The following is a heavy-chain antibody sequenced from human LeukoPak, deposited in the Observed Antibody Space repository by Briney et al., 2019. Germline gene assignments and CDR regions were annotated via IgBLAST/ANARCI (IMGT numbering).Heavy chain of an antibody. V-gene: IGHV3-74*01. CDR3: SRRAAALGAFDY. Sequence: AGGSLRLSCAASGFTFSSYWMHWVRQAPGKGLVWVSRINSDGSSTTYADSVKGRFTISRDNAKNTLYLQMNSLRAEDTAVYYCSRRAAALGAFDYWGQGTLVTVSS. CDR2: INSDGSST. D-gene: IGHD6-13*01. CDR1: GFTFSSYW. J-gene: IGHJ4*02.